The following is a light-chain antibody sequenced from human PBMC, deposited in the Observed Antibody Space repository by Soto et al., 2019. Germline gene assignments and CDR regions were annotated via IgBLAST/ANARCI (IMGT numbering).Light chain of an antibody. V-gene: IGKV1-5*01. CDR3: QQYNSYSWT. CDR1: QSISSW. CDR2: DAS. Sequence: DIQMTQSPSTLSASVGDRVTITCRASQSISSWLDWYQQKPGKAPKLLIYDASSLESGVPSRFSGSGSGTEFTLTISSLQPDDFATYYCQQYNSYSWTFGHGTKVEIK. J-gene: IGKJ1*01.